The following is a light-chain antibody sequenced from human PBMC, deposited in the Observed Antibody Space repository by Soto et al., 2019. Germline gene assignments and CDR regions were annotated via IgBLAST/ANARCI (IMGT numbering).Light chain of an antibody. CDR2: GAS. V-gene: IGKV1-12*01. Sequence: DIQMAQSPSSLSGFVGDRVAVTGGASQDITTWLAWYQKKPGEAPRLLIYGASSLQSGVPSRLSGSGSGTDFTLAISSLQPEDFATYYCQQSYSSPWTFGQGTKVDIK. J-gene: IGKJ1*01. CDR1: QDITTW. CDR3: QQSYSSPWT.